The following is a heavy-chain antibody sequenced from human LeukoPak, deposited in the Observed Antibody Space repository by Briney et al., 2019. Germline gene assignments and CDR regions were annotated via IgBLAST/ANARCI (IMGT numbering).Heavy chain of an antibody. D-gene: IGHD3-10*01. V-gene: IGHV1-69*02. Sequence: ASVKVSCKASGGTFSSYTISWVRQAPGQGHEWMGRIIPILGIANYAQKFQGRVTITADKSTSTAYMELSSLRSEDTAVYYCARSTFGELFEGFDYWGQGTLVTVSS. CDR3: ARSTFGELFEGFDY. CDR1: GGTFSSYT. J-gene: IGHJ4*02. CDR2: IIPILGIA.